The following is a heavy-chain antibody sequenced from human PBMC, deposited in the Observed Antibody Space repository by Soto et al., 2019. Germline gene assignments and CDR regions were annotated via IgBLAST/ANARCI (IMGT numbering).Heavy chain of an antibody. V-gene: IGHV4-39*01. Sequence: SETLSLTCTVSGGSISSSSYYWGWIRQPPGKGLEWIGSIYYSGSTYYNPSLKSRVTISVDTSKNQFSLKLSSVTAADTAVYYCASSITGTRARVDYWGQGTLVTVSS. CDR3: ASSITGTRARVDY. CDR2: IYYSGST. CDR1: GGSISSSSYY. J-gene: IGHJ4*02. D-gene: IGHD1-7*01.